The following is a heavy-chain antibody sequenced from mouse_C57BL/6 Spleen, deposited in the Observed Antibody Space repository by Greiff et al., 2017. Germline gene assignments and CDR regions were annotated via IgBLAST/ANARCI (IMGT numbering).Heavy chain of an antibody. J-gene: IGHJ2*01. CDR3: DRRGDGSSPFDY. Sequence: QVQLQQPGAELVRPGSSVKLSCKASGYTFTSYWMDWVKQRPGQGLEWIGNIYPSDSETHYNQKFKDKATFTVDKSSSTAYMQLSSLTSEDSAVYYCDRRGDGSSPFDYWGQGTTLTVSS. D-gene: IGHD1-1*01. V-gene: IGHV1-61*01. CDR1: GYTFTSYW. CDR2: IYPSDSET.